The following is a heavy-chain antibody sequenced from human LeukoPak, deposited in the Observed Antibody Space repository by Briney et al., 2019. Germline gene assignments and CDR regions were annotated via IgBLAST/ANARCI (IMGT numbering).Heavy chain of an antibody. CDR2: IKQDGSER. CDR3: ARGASSSP. Sequence: GGSLRLSCEASGFTFSTFWMTWVRQVPGKGLEWVANIKQDGSERNYVDSVKGRFTISRDNAKNSFYLQMNSLRAEDTAVYYCARGASSSPWGQGTLVTVSS. V-gene: IGHV3-7*03. CDR1: GFTFSTFW. D-gene: IGHD6-13*01. J-gene: IGHJ5*02.